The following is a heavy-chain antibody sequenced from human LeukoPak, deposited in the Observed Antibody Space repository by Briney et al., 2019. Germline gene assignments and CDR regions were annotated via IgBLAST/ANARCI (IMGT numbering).Heavy chain of an antibody. J-gene: IGHJ4*02. CDR2: INHSGST. Sequence: SETLSLTCAVYGVSFSGYYWSWIRQPPGKGLEWIGEINHSGSTNYNPSLKSRVTISVDTSKNQFSLKLSSVAAADTAVYYCARRGNDFWSGYYGTRLDYWGQGTLVTVSS. D-gene: IGHD3-3*01. CDR3: ARRGNDFWSGYYGTRLDY. CDR1: GVSFSGYY. V-gene: IGHV4-34*01.